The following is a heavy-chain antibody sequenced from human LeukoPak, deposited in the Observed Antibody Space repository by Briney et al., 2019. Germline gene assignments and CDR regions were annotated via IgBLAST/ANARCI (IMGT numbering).Heavy chain of an antibody. Sequence: GESLKISCKGSGYRFTTSWIGWVRQMPGKGLEWMGIIDPSDSDTRYSPSFQGQVIISVDKSISTAYLQWTSLKASDTAMYYCALPVAGTGPFDYWGQGTLVTVSS. V-gene: IGHV5-51*01. CDR2: IDPSDSDT. J-gene: IGHJ4*02. CDR1: GYRFTTSW. CDR3: ALPVAGTGPFDY. D-gene: IGHD6-19*01.